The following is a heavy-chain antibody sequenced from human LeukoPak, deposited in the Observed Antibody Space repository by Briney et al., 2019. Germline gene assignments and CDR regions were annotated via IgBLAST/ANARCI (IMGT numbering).Heavy chain of an antibody. V-gene: IGHV3-23*01. J-gene: IGHJ6*03. D-gene: IGHD6-19*01. CDR2: ISGSGGST. CDR1: GFTFSSYA. CDR3: AKERSDTGYSSGWPRYYYYYMDV. Sequence: GGSLRLSCAASGFTFSSYAMSWVRQAPGKGLEWVSAISGSGGSTYYADSVKGRFTISRDNSKNTLYLQMNSLRAEDTAVYYCAKERSDTGYSSGWPRYYYYYMDVWGKGTTVTVSS.